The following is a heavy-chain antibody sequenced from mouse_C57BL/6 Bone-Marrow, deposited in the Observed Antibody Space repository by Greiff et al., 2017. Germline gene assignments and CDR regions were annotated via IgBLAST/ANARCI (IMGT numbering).Heavy chain of an antibody. CDR3: ASVGQCDY. J-gene: IGHJ2*01. CDR1: GYTFTSYW. D-gene: IGHD6-1*01. V-gene: IGHV1-55*01. Sequence: QVQLQQSGAELAKPGASVKMSCKASGYTFTSYWITWVKQRPGQGLEWIGDIYPGSGSTNYNEKFKGKATLTGDKSSSTAYMQHSSLTSEDSAVYYCASVGQCDYWGQGTTLTVSS. CDR2: IYPGSGST.